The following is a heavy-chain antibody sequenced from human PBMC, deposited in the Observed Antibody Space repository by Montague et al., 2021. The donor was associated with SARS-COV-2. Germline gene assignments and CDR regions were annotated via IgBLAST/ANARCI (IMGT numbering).Heavy chain of an antibody. D-gene: IGHD3-16*01. CDR2: ITDEGKT. J-gene: IGHJ3*02. CDR1: RGSFSGFF. V-gene: IGHV4-34*01. CDR3: ARGRPVRGTLRHFELLTSGAIDI. Sequence: SETLSLTCAVYRGSFSGFFWTWIRQAPGKGLEWIGEITDEGKTNYSPSLKARVARSVDKSKNQISLALRSVTAADTAVYYCARGRPVRGTLRHFELLTSGAIDIWGQGTLVTVSS.